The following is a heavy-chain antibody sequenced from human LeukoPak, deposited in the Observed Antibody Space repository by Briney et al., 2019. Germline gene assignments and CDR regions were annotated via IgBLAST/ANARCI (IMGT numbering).Heavy chain of an antibody. CDR1: GFTFSSYS. Sequence: PGGSLRLSCAASGFTFSSYSMNWVRQAPGKGLEWVANIKQDGSEKYYVDSVKGRFTISRDNAKNSLYLQMNSLRAEDTAVYYCARDRGAFDIWGQGTMVTVSS. CDR2: IKQDGSEK. V-gene: IGHV3-7*03. CDR3: ARDRGAFDI. J-gene: IGHJ3*02.